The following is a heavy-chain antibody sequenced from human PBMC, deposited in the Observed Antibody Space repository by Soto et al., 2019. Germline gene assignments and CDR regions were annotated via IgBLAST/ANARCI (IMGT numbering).Heavy chain of an antibody. CDR2: IWFDRRKS. CDR3: ARDRIPGDPVSYYRYGMDV. V-gene: IGHV3-33*07. Sequence: PGRSRTLASVPFASISPMYGAGWLRPAQEDLLGWVACIWFDRRKSYHAETVEARFTISRDNSKTTLSLQMSSLRVEDTAMYFCARDRIPGDPVSYYRYGMDVWGQGTKVTVSS. D-gene: IGHD4-4*01. CDR1: ASISPMYG. J-gene: IGHJ6*02.